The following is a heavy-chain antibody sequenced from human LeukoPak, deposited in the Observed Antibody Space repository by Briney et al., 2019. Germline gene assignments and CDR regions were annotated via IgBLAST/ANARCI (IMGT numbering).Heavy chain of an antibody. J-gene: IGHJ2*01. CDR1: GFSFSNYN. D-gene: IGHD1-14*01. Sequence: GGSLRLSCAASGFSFSNYNMNWVRQAPGKGLEWVSCIRGSDSHIFYADSVEGRFTISRANAKNTVHLQMNSLRDDDTAVYYCARANPADFNLWGRGTLVTVSS. CDR3: ARANPADFNL. CDR2: IRGSDSHI. V-gene: IGHV3-21*01.